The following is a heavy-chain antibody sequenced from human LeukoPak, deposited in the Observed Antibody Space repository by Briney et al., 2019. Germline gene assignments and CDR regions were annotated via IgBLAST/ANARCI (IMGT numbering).Heavy chain of an antibody. J-gene: IGHJ4*02. CDR3: AREYYYDSSGYYPLFDY. CDR2: ISYDGSNK. CDR1: GFTFSSYG. D-gene: IGHD3-22*01. Sequence: GGSLRLSCAASGFTFSSYGMHWVRQAPGKGLEWVAVISYDGSNKYYADSVKGRFTISRDNSKNTLYLQMNSLRAEDTAVYYCAREYYYDSSGYYPLFDYWGQGTLVTVSS. V-gene: IGHV3-30*03.